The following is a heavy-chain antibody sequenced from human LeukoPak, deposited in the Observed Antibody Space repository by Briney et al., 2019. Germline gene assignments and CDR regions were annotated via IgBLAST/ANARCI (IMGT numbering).Heavy chain of an antibody. J-gene: IGHJ4*02. V-gene: IGHV3-49*04. D-gene: IGHD5/OR15-5a*01. CDR2: IRSKTYGETT. CDR1: GFTFGDYA. Sequence: GGSLRLSCAASGFTFGDYAMSWVRQAPGKGLEWVGFIRSKTYGETTDYAASVHGRFTISRDDSKSFAYLQMNSLKSEDTGVYYCTTSVDGSDFWGQGTLVTVSS. CDR3: TTSVDGSDF.